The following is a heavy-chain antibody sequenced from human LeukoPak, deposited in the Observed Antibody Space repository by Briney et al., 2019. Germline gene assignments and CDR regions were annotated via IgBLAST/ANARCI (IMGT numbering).Heavy chain of an antibody. V-gene: IGHV4-39*07. CDR2: VYYSSNT. CDR3: ARDNGYGLGPSPHGWFGP. J-gene: IGHJ5*02. CDR1: GASISGRDSY. Sequence: SETLSLTCTVSGASISGRDSYWAWIRQPPGKGLEWIASVYYSSNTYYNPSLKSRVTTSIDTSKNQFSLKVKSVTAADTAIYYCARDNGYGLGPSPHGWFGPWGQGNMVAVSS. D-gene: IGHD3-10*01.